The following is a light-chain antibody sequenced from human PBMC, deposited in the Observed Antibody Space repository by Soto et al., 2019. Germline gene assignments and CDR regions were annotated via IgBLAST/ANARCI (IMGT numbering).Light chain of an antibody. V-gene: IGKV3-11*01. CDR3: QLRSNWPPFT. Sequence: EIVWTQSPATLVLSPGERATLSCRASQSVSNYLAWYQQKPGQAPRLLIYDASNRATDIQARFSGSGSGTDFTLTISSLVPEDFAVCYCQLRSNWPPFTFGQGTRLEMK. J-gene: IGKJ5*01. CDR1: QSVSNY. CDR2: DAS.